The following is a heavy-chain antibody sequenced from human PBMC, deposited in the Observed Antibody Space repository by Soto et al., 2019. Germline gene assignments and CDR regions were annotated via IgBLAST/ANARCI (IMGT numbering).Heavy chain of an antibody. V-gene: IGHV3-23*01. Sequence: EVQLLESGGGLVQPGGSLRLSCAASGFPFSNYAMTWVRQAPGKGLEWVSSITGSGGGTYHAHSVKGRFTISRDNSQNTLYLQMNNLKADDTAVYYCVEGGLGSPGYYFYGLDVWGQGTTVTVSS. CDR3: VEGGLGSPGYYFYGLDV. J-gene: IGHJ6*02. D-gene: IGHD2-15*01. CDR1: GFPFSNYA. CDR2: ITGSGGGT.